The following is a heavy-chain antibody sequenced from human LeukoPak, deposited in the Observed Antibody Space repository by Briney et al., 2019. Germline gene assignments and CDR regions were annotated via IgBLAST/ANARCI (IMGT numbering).Heavy chain of an antibody. Sequence: PGGSLRLSCAASGFTFSNYWMSWVRQAPGKGLEWVANIQQDGSKIYYVDSVKGRFTISRDNAKNSVYLQMNSLRAEDTAMYYCARDLEESDMITFGGVIVYYFDYWGQGTLVTVSS. D-gene: IGHD3-16*02. CDR2: IQQDGSKI. CDR1: GFTFSNYW. CDR3: ARDLEESDMITFGGVIVYYFDY. J-gene: IGHJ4*02. V-gene: IGHV3-7*01.